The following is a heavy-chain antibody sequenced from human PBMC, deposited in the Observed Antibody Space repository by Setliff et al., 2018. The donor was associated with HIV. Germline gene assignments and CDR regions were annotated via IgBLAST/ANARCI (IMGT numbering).Heavy chain of an antibody. J-gene: IGHJ3*02. Sequence: SETLSLTCSVSGASIRGHYWSWIRQSPGKGLEWIGNIYCSGNTNYNPSFKSRVTISVDTSKNQFSLRVNSVTAADTAVYYCARSLVPSGYYYGRHAFDIWGQGTKVTVSS. CDR3: ARSLVPSGYYYGRHAFDI. CDR2: IYCSGNT. CDR1: GASIRGHY. D-gene: IGHD3-22*01. V-gene: IGHV4-59*08.